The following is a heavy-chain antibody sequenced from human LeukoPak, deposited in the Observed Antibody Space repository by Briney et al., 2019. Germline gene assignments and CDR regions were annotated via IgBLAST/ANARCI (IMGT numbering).Heavy chain of an antibody. Sequence: PSETLSLTCTVSGGSISSGSYYWSWIRQPAGKGLEWIGRIYTSGSTNYNPSLKSRVTISVDTSKNQFSLKLSSVTAADTAVYYCARGSWIAAAAINWFDPWGQGTLVTVSS. CDR3: ARGSWIAAAAINWFDP. J-gene: IGHJ5*02. CDR2: IYTSGST. D-gene: IGHD6-13*01. V-gene: IGHV4-61*02. CDR1: GGSISSGSYY.